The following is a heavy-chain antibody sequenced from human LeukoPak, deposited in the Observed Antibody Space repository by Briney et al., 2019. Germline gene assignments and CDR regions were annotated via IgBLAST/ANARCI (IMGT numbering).Heavy chain of an antibody. V-gene: IGHV1-2*02. CDR1: GYTFTGYY. J-gene: IGHJ3*02. Sequence: ASVKVSCKTSGYTFTGYYMHWVRQAPGQGLEWMGWINPNSGGTNYAQKFQGRVTMTRDTSISTAYMELSRLRSDDTALYHCASGRWEPYDAFDIWGQGTMVTVSS. D-gene: IGHD1-26*01. CDR2: INPNSGGT. CDR3: ASGRWEPYDAFDI.